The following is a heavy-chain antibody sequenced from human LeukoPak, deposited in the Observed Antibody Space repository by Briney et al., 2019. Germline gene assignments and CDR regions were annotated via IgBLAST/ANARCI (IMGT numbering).Heavy chain of an antibody. CDR1: GYTFISQY. Sequence: ASVKVSCKASGYTFISQYVHWVRQAPGQGLEWMGIINPSGGSTSYAQKFQGRVIMTRDTSTSTVYMELSSLRFEDTAVYYCARAEDTALRFDPWGQGTRVTVSS. J-gene: IGHJ5*02. CDR3: ARAEDTALRFDP. D-gene: IGHD5-18*01. V-gene: IGHV1-46*01. CDR2: INPSGGST.